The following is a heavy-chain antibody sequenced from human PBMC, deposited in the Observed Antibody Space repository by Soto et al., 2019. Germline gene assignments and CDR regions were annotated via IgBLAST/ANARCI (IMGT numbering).Heavy chain of an antibody. CDR3: ARDRWFGEPPQGSCGPDY. Sequence: QVQLVESGGGVVQPGRSLRLSCAASGFTFSSYAMHWVRQAPGKGLEWVAVISYDGSNKYYADSVKGRFTISRDNSKNTLYLQMNSLRAEDTAVYYCARDRWFGEPPQGSCGPDYWGQGTLVTVSS. CDR2: ISYDGSNK. D-gene: IGHD3-10*01. V-gene: IGHV3-30-3*01. J-gene: IGHJ4*02. CDR1: GFTFSSYA.